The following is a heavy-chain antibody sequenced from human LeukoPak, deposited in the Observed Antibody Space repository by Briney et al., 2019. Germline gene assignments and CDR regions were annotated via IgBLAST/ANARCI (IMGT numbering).Heavy chain of an antibody. CDR2: IYHSGST. CDR1: GVSISSYY. CDR3: ARDYDTSGSDAFDI. D-gene: IGHD3-22*01. J-gene: IGHJ3*02. Sequence: SETLSLTCTVSGVSISSYYWSWIRQPPGKGLEWIGEIYHSGSTEYNPSLKSRVTISVDKSKNHFSLKLTSVTAADTAVYYCARDYDTSGSDAFDIWGQGTMVTVSS. V-gene: IGHV4-59*12.